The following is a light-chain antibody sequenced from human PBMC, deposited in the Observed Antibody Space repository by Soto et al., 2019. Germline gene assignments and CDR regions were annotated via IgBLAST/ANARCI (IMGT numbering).Light chain of an antibody. V-gene: IGKV3-20*01. CDR1: QSVTSSY. CDR3: QQYGSSPRT. J-gene: IGKJ1*01. Sequence: EIVLTQSPGTLSLSPGERATLSCRASQSVTSSYLAWYQQKPGQAPRLLIYGASSRATGIPDRFNGKGSGTDFTLTISRLEPEDFAVYYCQQYGSSPRTFGQGTKV. CDR2: GAS.